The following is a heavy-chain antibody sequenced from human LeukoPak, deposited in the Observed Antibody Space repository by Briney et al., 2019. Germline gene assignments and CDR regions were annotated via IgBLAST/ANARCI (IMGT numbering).Heavy chain of an antibody. J-gene: IGHJ5*02. V-gene: IGHV3-30-3*01. CDR3: AREELGSSLGFDP. CDR1: GFTFSSYT. Sequence: GRSLRLTRAASGFTFSSYTIHWVRQPPGKGLEWVAVISFDGSNKYYADSVKGRFTISRDNSKNTLYLQMNSLRAEDTAVYYCAREELGSSLGFDPWGQGTLVTVSS. CDR2: ISFDGSNK. D-gene: IGHD3-16*01.